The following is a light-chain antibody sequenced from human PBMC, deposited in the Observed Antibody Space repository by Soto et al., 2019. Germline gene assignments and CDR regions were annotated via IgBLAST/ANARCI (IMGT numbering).Light chain of an antibody. CDR2: EVS. CDR3: SSYTSSSTRV. CDR1: SSDVGGYNY. V-gene: IGLV2-14*01. J-gene: IGLJ3*02. Sequence: QSVLTQPASVSGSPGQSITISCTGTSSDVGGYNYVSWYQQHPGKAPELMIYEVSNRPSGVSNRFSGSKSGNTASLTISGLKDEDEADYYCSSYTSSSTRVFGGGTKLTVL.